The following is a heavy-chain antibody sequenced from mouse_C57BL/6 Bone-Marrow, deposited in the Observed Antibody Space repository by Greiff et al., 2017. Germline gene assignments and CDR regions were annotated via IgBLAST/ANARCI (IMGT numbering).Heavy chain of an antibody. CDR2: IDPSDSET. CDR1: GYTFTSYW. J-gene: IGHJ3*01. Sequence: QVQLQQPGAELVRPGSSVKLSCKASGYTFTSYWMHWVKQRPIQGLEWIGNIDPSDSETHYNQKFKDKATLTVDKSSSTAYMPLSSLTSADSAVYYCARWDDPRFAYWGQGTLVTVSA. CDR3: ARWDDPRFAY. V-gene: IGHV1-52*01. D-gene: IGHD2-3*01.